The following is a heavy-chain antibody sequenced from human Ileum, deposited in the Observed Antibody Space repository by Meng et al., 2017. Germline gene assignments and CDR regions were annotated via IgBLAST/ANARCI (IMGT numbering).Heavy chain of an antibody. J-gene: IGHJ4*02. V-gene: IGHV3-43*01. CDR1: RFTFDDYS. D-gene: IGHD6-13*01. CDR2: ISWDGNNT. Sequence: GGSLRLSCAASRFTFDDYSMHWVRQAPGKGLEWVSLISWDGNNTQYADSVKGRFTISRDNSKNTLYLQMNSLRTEDSALYYCAKGLSRNRWSFDYWGQGTLVTVSS. CDR3: AKGLSRNRWSFDY.